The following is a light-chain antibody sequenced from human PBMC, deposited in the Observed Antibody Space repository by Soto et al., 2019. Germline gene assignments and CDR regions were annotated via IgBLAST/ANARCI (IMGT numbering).Light chain of an antibody. CDR3: CSYAGTYPWV. CDR2: DVS. V-gene: IGLV2-11*01. CDR1: SSDVGCYDY. Sequence: QSVLTQPRSVSGSPGQSVTISCTGTSSDVGCYDYVSWYQQHPGRARKVMIYDVSKRPSGVPNRFSGSKSGNTASLTISGLQTEDEADYYCCSYAGTYPWVFGGGTQLAVL. J-gene: IGLJ3*02.